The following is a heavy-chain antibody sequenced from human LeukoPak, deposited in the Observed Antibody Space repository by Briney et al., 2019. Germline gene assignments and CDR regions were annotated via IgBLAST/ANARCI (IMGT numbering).Heavy chain of an antibody. CDR2: ITPSGDGT. CDR1: GYRLTNYF. CDR3: TREAPSTGSFDY. J-gene: IGHJ4*02. D-gene: IGHD1-1*01. V-gene: IGHV1-46*01. Sequence: ASVKVSCKSSGYRLTNYFMHWVRQAPGQGLEWMGVITPSGDGTSYTQKIQGRVTMTRDMSTATDFMELTSLRSDDTAMYFCTREAPSTGSFDYWGQGSLVTVSS.